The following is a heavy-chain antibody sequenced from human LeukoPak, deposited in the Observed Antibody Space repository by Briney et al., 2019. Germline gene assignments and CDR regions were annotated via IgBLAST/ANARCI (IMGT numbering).Heavy chain of an antibody. CDR2: ISSSSSYI. CDR3: ASLIAVADDALDI. J-gene: IGHJ3*02. D-gene: IGHD6-19*01. CDR1: GFTFSSYS. V-gene: IGHV3-21*01. Sequence: GGSLRLSCAASGFTFSSYSMNWVRQAPGKGLEWVSSISSSSSYIYYADSVKGRYTISRDNAKNSLYLQMNSLRAEDTAVYYCASLIAVADDALDIWGQGTMVTVSS.